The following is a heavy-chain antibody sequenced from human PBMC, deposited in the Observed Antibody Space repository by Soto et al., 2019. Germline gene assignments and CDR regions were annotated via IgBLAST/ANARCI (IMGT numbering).Heavy chain of an antibody. CDR2: ITGSGGGA. CDR3: ARERRVAGRRNYFDY. V-gene: IGHV3-23*01. D-gene: IGHD6-19*01. Sequence: EVQLLESGGDLVQPGGSLRLSCAASGFTFSIYGMTWVRQAPGKGLEWVSYITGSGGGAYYADSVKGRFTISRDNSKSTLYLQMDSLRDDDRAIYYCARERRVAGRRNYFDYWGQGTLVTVSS. CDR1: GFTFSIYG. J-gene: IGHJ4*02.